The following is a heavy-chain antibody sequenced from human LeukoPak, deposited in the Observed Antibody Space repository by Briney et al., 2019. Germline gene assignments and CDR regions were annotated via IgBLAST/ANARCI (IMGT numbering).Heavy chain of an antibody. CDR1: GDSVSSNSAA. CDR2: TYYRSKWYN. CDR3: ARVPITIFGVVFNWFDP. D-gene: IGHD3-3*01. J-gene: IGHJ5*02. V-gene: IGHV6-1*01. Sequence: SQTLSLTCAISGDSVSSNSAAWNWIRQSPSRGLEWLGRTYYRSKWYNDYAVSVKSRITINPDTSKNQFSLQLNSVTPEDTAAYYCARVPITIFGVVFNWFDPWGQGTLVTVSS.